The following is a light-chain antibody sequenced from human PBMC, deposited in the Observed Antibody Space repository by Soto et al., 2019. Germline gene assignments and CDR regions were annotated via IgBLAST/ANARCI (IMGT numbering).Light chain of an antibody. Sequence: QSVLTQPASVSGSPGQSITISCTGTSSDVGGYNYVSWYQQRPGKAPKLMIYDVSNRPSGVSNRFSGSKSGNTASLTISGLQAEDEADYYCSSYTIRSTFYVFGTGTKVTVL. J-gene: IGLJ1*01. CDR2: DVS. V-gene: IGLV2-14*01. CDR1: SSDVGGYNY. CDR3: SSYTIRSTFYV.